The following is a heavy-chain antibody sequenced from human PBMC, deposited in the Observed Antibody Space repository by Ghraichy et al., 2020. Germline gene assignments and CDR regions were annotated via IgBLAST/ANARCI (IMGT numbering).Heavy chain of an antibody. J-gene: IGHJ4*02. Sequence: SETLSLTCTVSGGSISSYYWSWIRQPPGKGLEWIGYIYYSGSTNYNPSLKSRVTISVDTSKNQFSLKLSSVTAADTAVYYCARVIAAATLDYWGQGTLVTVSS. V-gene: IGHV4-59*01. CDR1: GGSISSYY. CDR3: ARVIAAATLDY. D-gene: IGHD6-13*01. CDR2: IYYSGST.